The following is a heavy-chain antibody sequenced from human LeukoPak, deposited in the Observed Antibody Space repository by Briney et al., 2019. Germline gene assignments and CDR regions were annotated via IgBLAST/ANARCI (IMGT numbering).Heavy chain of an antibody. CDR3: AKDRYYYDSSGYTAPDY. D-gene: IGHD3-22*01. J-gene: IGHJ4*02. CDR2: ISWNSGSI. CDR1: GFTVSTNY. Sequence: GGSLRLSCAASGFTVSTNYMSWVRQAPGKGLEWVSGISWNSGSIGYADSVKGRFTISRDNAKNSLYLQMNSLRAEDTALYYCAKDRYYYDSSGYTAPDYWGQGTLVTVSS. V-gene: IGHV3-9*01.